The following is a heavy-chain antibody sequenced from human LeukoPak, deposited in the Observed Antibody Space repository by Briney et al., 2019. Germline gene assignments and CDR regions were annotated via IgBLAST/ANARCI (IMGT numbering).Heavy chain of an antibody. D-gene: IGHD3-16*01. CDR2: ISGSGGST. CDR1: GFTFNNYA. CDR3: AKESSMIFDY. V-gene: IGHV3-23*01. Sequence: GGSLRLSCAASGFTFNNYAMSWVRQAPGKGLEWVSAISGSGGSTYYADSVKGRFTISRDNSKNMLYLRMNSLRAEDTAVYYCAKESSMIFDYWGQGTLVTVSS. J-gene: IGHJ4*02.